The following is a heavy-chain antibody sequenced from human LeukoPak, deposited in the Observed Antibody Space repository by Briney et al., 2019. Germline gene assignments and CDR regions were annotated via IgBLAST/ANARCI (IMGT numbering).Heavy chain of an antibody. CDR1: GFTFSSYS. J-gene: IGHJ5*02. CDR3: ARDPVFFAETSVRGIIDDLLS. Sequence: NPGGSLRLSCAASGFTFSSYSMNWVRQAPGKGLEWVSSISSSSSYIYYADSVKGRFTISRDNAKNSLYLQMNSLRAEDTAVYYCARDPVFFAETSVRGIIDDLLSWGQGTLVTVSS. D-gene: IGHD3-10*01. V-gene: IGHV3-21*01. CDR2: ISSSSSYI.